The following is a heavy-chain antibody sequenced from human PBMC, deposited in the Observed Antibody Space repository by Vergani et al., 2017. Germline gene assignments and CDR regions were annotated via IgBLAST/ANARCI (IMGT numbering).Heavy chain of an antibody. Sequence: VQLVESGGGLVKPGGSLRLSCAASGFTFSSYGMHWVRQAPGKGLEWVAVISYDGSNKYYADSVKGRFTISRDNSKNTLYLQMNSLRAEDTAVYYCAKDRNYYDSSGYYSYGMDVWGQGTTVTVSS. D-gene: IGHD3-22*01. CDR1: GFTFSSYG. CDR2: ISYDGSNK. J-gene: IGHJ6*02. CDR3: AKDRNYYDSSGYYSYGMDV. V-gene: IGHV3-30*18.